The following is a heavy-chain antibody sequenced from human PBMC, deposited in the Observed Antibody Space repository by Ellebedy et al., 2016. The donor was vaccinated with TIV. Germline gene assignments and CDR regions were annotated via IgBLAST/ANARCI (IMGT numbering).Heavy chain of an antibody. V-gene: IGHV1-46*01. CDR2: INPSGGST. Sequence: ASVKVSCKASGYTFTSYYMHWVRQAPGQGLEWMGIINPSGGSTSNAQKIQGRVTMTRDTSTSTVYMELTSLRSEDTAVYYCATVDPGPDFYFYYGMDVWGQGTTVTVSS. CDR1: GYTFTSYY. J-gene: IGHJ6*02. CDR3: ATVDPGPDFYFYYGMDV.